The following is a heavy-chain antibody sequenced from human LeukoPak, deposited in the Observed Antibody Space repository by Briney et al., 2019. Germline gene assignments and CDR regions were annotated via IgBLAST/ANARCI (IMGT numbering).Heavy chain of an antibody. V-gene: IGHV3-7*01. D-gene: IGHD4-17*01. CDR3: ASGDYGDSLFDY. CDR1: GFTFGNYW. Sequence: QSGGSLRLSCAASGFTFGNYWMSWVRQVPGKGLEWVANIMQDGSEKFYVGSVKGRFTISRDNAKNSLYLQMNSLRAEDTAVYYCASGDYGDSLFDYWGQGTLVTVSS. J-gene: IGHJ4*02. CDR2: IMQDGSEK.